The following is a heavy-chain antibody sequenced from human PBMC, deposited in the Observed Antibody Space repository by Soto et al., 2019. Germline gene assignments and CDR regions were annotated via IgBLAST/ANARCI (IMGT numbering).Heavy chain of an antibody. Sequence: QVQLQESGPGLVKASQTLSLTCTVSGGSISSGGYYWSWIGQHPGKGLEWIGYIYNSGSNYYNPSLKIRVTTSADSSKNQSSLNLISETAAYTAVYYCARDPAPLGQGTLVTLSS. CDR2: IYNSGSN. J-gene: IGHJ5*02. CDR1: GGSISSGGYY. CDR3: ARDPAP. V-gene: IGHV4-31*03.